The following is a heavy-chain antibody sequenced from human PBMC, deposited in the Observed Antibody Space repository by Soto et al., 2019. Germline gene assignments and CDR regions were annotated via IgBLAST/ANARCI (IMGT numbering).Heavy chain of an antibody. CDR3: ARSMDCSGGSCYHYYYYYGMDV. D-gene: IGHD2-15*01. CDR1: GFTFSSYW. Sequence: GGSLRLSCAASGFTFSSYWMHWVRQAPGKGLVWVSRINSDGSSTSYADSVKGRFTISRDNAKNTLYLQMNSLRAEDTAVYYCARSMDCSGGSCYHYYYYYGMDVWGQGTTVTV. CDR2: INSDGSST. J-gene: IGHJ6*02. V-gene: IGHV3-74*01.